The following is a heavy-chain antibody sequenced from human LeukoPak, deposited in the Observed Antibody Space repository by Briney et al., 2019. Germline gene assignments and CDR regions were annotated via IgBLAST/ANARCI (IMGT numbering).Heavy chain of an antibody. J-gene: IGHJ4*02. CDR1: GDSVSSDSAT. V-gene: IGHV6-1*01. CDR2: TYYRSTSSRWFN. Sequence: SQTLSLTCAISGDSVSSDSATWNWIRQSPSRGLEWLGRTYYRSTSSRWFNDYAVSVKSRINVNPDTSKNQFSLHLNSMTPEDTAVYYCARERDWAGTDCWGQGTLVTVSP. D-gene: IGHD3-9*01. CDR3: ARERDWAGTDC.